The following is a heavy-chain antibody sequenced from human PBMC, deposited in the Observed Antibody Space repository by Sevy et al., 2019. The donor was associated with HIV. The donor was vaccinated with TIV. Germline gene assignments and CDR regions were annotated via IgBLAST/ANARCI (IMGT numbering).Heavy chain of an antibody. CDR2: ISSSGSTI. CDR1: GFTFGDYY. CDR3: ARESWFGELAPDY. Sequence: GGSLRLSCAASGFTFGDYYMSWIRQAPGKGLEWVSYISSSGSTIYYADSVKGRFTISRDNAKNSLYLQMNSLRAEDTAVYYCARESWFGELAPDYWGQGTLVTVSS. D-gene: IGHD3-10*01. V-gene: IGHV3-11*01. J-gene: IGHJ4*02.